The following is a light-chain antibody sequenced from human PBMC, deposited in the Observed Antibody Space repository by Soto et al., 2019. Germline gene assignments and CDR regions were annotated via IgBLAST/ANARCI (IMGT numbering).Light chain of an antibody. J-gene: IGLJ1*01. CDR3: ETWDSNTRV. Sequence: QSVLTQSSSASASLGSSVKLTCTLSSGHSGYIIAWHQQQPGKAPRYLMKLEGSGTYNKGSGVPDRFSGSSSGADRYLTISNLQFEDEADYYCETWDSNTRVFGTGTKVTVL. CDR1: SGHSGYI. CDR2: LEGSGTY. V-gene: IGLV4-60*02.